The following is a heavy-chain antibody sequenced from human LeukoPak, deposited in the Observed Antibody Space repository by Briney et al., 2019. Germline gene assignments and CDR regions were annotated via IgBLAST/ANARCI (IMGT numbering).Heavy chain of an antibody. CDR2: IYSGGSA. CDR3: ARDTFKD. Sequence: GGSLRLSCAASGFTFRSYNMNWVRQAPGKGLEWVSVIYSGGSAYYADSVKGRFTISRDNSKNTLYLQMNSLRAEDTAVYYCARDTFKDWGQGTLVTVSS. CDR1: GFTFRSYN. J-gene: IGHJ4*02. V-gene: IGHV3-66*01.